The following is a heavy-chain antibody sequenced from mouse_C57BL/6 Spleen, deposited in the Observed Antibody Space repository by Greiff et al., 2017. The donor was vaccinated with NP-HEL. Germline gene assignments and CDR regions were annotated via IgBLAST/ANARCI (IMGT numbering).Heavy chain of an antibody. J-gene: IGHJ2*01. CDR3: AREGNLLRYYFDY. Sequence: QVQLKQSGPELVKPGASVKISCKASGYSFTSYYIHWVKQRPGQGLEWIGWIYPGSGNTKYNEKFKGKATLTADTSSSTAYMQLSSLTSEDSAVYYCAREGNLLRYYFDYWGQGTTLTVSS. CDR2: IYPGSGNT. V-gene: IGHV1-66*01. D-gene: IGHD1-1*01. CDR1: GYSFTSYY.